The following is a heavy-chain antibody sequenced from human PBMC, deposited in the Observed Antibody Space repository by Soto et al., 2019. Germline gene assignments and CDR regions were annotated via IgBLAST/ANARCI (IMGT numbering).Heavy chain of an antibody. Sequence: RLSCAACVLSFSSYYMHLFRQATGKGLEWVSAIGTAGDTYYPGSVKGRFTVSRENAKNSLYLQMNSLRAGDTAVYYCERYNTSRHELFELWGQGTLVNVYS. J-gene: IGHJ4*02. CDR3: ERYNTSRHELFEL. CDR1: VLSFSSYY. CDR2: IGTAGDT. D-gene: IGHD1-1*01. V-gene: IGHV3-13*01.